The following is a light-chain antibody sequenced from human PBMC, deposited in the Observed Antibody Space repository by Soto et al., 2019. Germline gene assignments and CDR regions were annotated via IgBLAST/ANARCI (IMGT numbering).Light chain of an antibody. Sequence: DIQMTQSPSTLSASVGDRVTITCRASQSISSWLAWYQQKPGKAPKLLIYKASSLESGVPSRFSGSASGTEFTLTLSSLQPDDFATYYCQQYNSSPYTFGQGTKLEIK. CDR3: QQYNSSPYT. V-gene: IGKV1-5*03. CDR1: QSISSW. CDR2: KAS. J-gene: IGKJ2*01.